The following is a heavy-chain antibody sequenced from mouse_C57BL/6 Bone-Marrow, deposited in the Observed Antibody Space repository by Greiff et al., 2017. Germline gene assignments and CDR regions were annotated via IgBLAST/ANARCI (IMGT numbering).Heavy chain of an antibody. CDR3: ARRAPCVFWYFDV. CDR2: INPGSGGT. Sequence: QVQLQQSGAELVRPGTSVKVSCKASGYAFTNYLIEWVKQRPGQGLEWIGVINPGSGGTNYNEKFKGKATLTADKSSSTAYMQLSSLTSEDSAVYFCARRAPCVFWYFDVWGTGTTVTVSS. D-gene: IGHD3-3*01. CDR1: GYAFTNYL. V-gene: IGHV1-54*01. J-gene: IGHJ1*03.